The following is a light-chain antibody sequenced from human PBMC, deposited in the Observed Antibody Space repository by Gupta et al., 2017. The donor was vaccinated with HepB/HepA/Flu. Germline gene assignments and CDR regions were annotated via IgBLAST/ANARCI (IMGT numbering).Light chain of an antibody. CDR2: KAS. V-gene: IGKV1-5*03. J-gene: IGKJ1*01. CDR1: QSISSW. CDR3: QQDKSSPWT. Sequence: DIQLTQSPSTLSASVGDRVTITCRASQSISSWLAWYQQKPGKAPKLLIYKASSLESGVPSRFSGSGSGTEFTLTISSLQPDDVATYYCQQDKSSPWTFGQGTKVEIK.